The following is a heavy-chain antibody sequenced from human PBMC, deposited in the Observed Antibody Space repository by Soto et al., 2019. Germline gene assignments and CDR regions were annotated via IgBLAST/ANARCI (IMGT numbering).Heavy chain of an antibody. CDR1: GYTFTGYY. CDR3: ARDAAADCSSTSCYPNWFDP. D-gene: IGHD2-2*01. Sequence: ASVKVSCKASGYTFTGYYMHWVRQAPGQGLEWMGWINPNSGGTNYAQKFQGRVTMTRDTSISTAYMELSRLRSDDTAVYYCARDAAADCSSTSCYPNWFDPWGQGTLVTVSS. V-gene: IGHV1-2*02. J-gene: IGHJ5*02. CDR2: INPNSGGT.